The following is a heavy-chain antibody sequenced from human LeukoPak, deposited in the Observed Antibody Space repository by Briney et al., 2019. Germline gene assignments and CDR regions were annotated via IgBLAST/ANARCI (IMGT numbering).Heavy chain of an antibody. CDR2: ISGSGGAT. V-gene: IGHV3-23*01. CDR1: GFTFSTYA. CDR3: AGEWTTGSAF. D-gene: IGHD3-10*01. Sequence: VQPGESLRLSCAASGFTFSTYAMSWVRQAPGKGLEWVSTISGSGGATFYADSVKGRFTISRDNSKNTVYLHMNRLRPDDTAVYYCAGEWTTGSAFWGQGTLVTVSS. J-gene: IGHJ4*02.